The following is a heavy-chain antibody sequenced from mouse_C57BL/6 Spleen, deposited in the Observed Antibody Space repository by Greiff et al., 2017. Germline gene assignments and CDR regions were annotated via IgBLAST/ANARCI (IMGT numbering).Heavy chain of an antibody. CDR1: GYTFTDYY. CDR2: LNPTNGCT. Sequence: EVKLQQSGPELVKPGASVKISCKASGYTFTDYYMNWVKQRHGQSLEWIGDLNPTNGCTSYNQKFKGKATLTVDQSSSTTYMELRSLTSEDSAVSYCARRGLGPNYFDYWGQGTTLTVSS. D-gene: IGHD3-3*01. J-gene: IGHJ2*01. CDR3: ARRGLGPNYFDY. V-gene: IGHV1-26*01.